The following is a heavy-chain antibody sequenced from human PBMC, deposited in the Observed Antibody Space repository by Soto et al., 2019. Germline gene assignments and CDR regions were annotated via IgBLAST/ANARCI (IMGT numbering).Heavy chain of an antibody. Sequence: QVQLVQSGAEVKKPGASVKVSCKASGYTFTSYAMHWVRQAPGQRLEWMGWINAGHGNTKYSQKFKGRVNITSDTSASTAYMELSSLRSEDTAVYYCAGSIAARREVWFDPWGQGTLVTVSS. J-gene: IGHJ5*02. CDR2: INAGHGNT. V-gene: IGHV1-3*01. CDR1: GYTFTSYA. D-gene: IGHD6-6*01. CDR3: AGSIAARREVWFDP.